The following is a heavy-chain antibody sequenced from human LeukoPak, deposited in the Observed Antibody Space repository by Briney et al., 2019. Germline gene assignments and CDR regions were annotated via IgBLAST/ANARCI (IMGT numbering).Heavy chain of an antibody. CDR2: INHSGST. CDR1: GGSFSGYY. D-gene: IGHD5-24*01. CDR3: ARARLQHSSWYFDY. J-gene: IGHJ4*02. V-gene: IGHV4-34*01. Sequence: SETLSLTCAVYGGSFSGYYWSWIRQPPGKGLEWIGEINHSGSTNYNPSLKSRVTISVDTSKNQFSLNLSSVTAADTAVYYCARARLQHSSWYFDYWGQGTLVTVSS.